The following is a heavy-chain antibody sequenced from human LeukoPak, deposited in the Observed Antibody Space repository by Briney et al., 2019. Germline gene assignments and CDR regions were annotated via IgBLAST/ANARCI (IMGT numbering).Heavy chain of an antibody. D-gene: IGHD1-14*01. CDR1: GFTFTSSA. CDR2: IVVGSGNT. V-gene: IGHV1-58*01. J-gene: IGHJ4*02. CDR3: ARDGPTTHHFDY. Sequence: SVKVSCKASGFTFTSSAVQWVRQARGQRLEWIGWIVVGSGNTNYAQKFQERVTITRDMSTSTAYMELSSLRSEDTAVYYCARDGPTTHHFDYWGQGTLVTVAS.